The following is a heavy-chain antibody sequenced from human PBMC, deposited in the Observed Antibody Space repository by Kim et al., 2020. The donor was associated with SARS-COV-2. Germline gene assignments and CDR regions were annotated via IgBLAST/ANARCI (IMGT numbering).Heavy chain of an antibody. V-gene: IGHV3-30*18. CDR2: ISYDGSNK. CDR1: GFTFSSYG. D-gene: IGHD2-2*01. CDR3: AKARGYCSSTSCRQPDY. J-gene: IGHJ4*02. Sequence: GGSLRLSCAASGFTFSSYGMHWVRQAPGKGLEWVAVISYDGSNKYYADSVKGRFTISRDNSKNTLYLQMNSLRAEDTAVYYCAKARGYCSSTSCRQPDYWGQGTLVTVSS.